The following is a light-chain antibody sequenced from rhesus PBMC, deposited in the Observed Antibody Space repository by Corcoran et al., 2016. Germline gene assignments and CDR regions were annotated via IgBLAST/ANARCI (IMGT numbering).Light chain of an antibody. Sequence: DIQMTQSPSSLSASVGDKVTITCHGSQGFNSRLAWYQQKPGKAPKPLIDAASRLQSGVPSRFSGSGSGTYYTLSISILQPEDFATYYCQHYGELPYSFGQGTKVDIK. CDR3: QHYGELPYS. V-gene: IGKV1-19*01. CDR1: QGFNSR. J-gene: IGKJ2*01. CDR2: AAS.